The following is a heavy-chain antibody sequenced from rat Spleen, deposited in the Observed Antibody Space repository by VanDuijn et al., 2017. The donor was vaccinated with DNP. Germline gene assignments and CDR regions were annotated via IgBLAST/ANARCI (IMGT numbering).Heavy chain of an antibody. J-gene: IGHJ2*01. CDR3: AYNNYFDY. Sequence: EVQLVESDGGLVQPGNSLKLSCAASGFTFSSFPMAWVRQAPTKGLEWVATISTSGGSTYYRDSVKGRFTISRDNAKSTLYLQMNSLRSEDTATYYCAYNNYFDYWGQGVMVTVSS. CDR1: GFTFSSFP. D-gene: IGHD1-10*01. CDR2: ISTSGGST. V-gene: IGHV5-46*01.